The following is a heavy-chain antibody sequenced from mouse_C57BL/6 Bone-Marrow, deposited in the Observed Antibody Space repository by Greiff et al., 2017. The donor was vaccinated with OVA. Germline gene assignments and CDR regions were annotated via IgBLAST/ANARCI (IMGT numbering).Heavy chain of an antibody. CDR3: TGANWENYFDY. D-gene: IGHD4-1*01. V-gene: IGHV5-9-1*02. CDR1: GFTFSSYA. J-gene: IGHJ2*01. Sequence: DVHLVESGEGLVKPGGSLKLSCAASGFTFSSYAMSWVRQTPEKRLEWVAYISSGGDYIYYADTVKGRFTISRDNARNTLYLQMSSLKSEDTAMYYCTGANWENYFDYWGQGTTLTVSS. CDR2: ISSGGDYI.